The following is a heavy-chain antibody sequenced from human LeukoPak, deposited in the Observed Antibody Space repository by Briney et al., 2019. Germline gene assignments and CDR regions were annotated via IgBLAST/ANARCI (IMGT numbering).Heavy chain of an antibody. CDR3: ANEVYATSVSGTGWFDP. V-gene: IGHV1-69*13. Sequence: SVKVSCKASGGTFSSYAIRWVRQAPGQGLEWMGGIIPIFGTANYAQKFQGRVTITADESTSTAYMELSSLRSEDTAVYYCANEVYATSVSGTGWFDPWGQGTLVTVSS. J-gene: IGHJ5*02. CDR2: IIPIFGTA. D-gene: IGHD2-8*01. CDR1: GGTFSSYA.